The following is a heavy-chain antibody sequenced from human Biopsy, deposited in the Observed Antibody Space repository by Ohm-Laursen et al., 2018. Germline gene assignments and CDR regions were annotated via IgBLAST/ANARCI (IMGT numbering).Heavy chain of an antibody. V-gene: IGHV1-2*02. Sequence: SVKVSCKAPGGTFTDYNIHWMRQAPGQGLEWLGYINCKTGATNYAQKFQGTVTMTRDTSISTAYLALGSLRSADTAIYYCARDPLNGHKHFDYWGQGSLVTVSS. J-gene: IGHJ4*02. CDR2: INCKTGAT. CDR3: ARDPLNGHKHFDY. D-gene: IGHD2-8*01. CDR1: GGTFTDYN.